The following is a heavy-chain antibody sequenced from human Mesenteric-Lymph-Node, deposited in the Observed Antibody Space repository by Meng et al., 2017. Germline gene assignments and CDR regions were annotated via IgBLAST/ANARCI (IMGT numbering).Heavy chain of an antibody. D-gene: IGHD1-1*01. CDR2: VSPYNGNT. J-gene: IGHJ1*01. V-gene: IGHV1-18*01. CDR1: GYSFTSFG. CDR3: AVTSGTVD. Sequence: ASVKVSCKASGYSFTSFGLNWVRQAPGQGLEWMGWVSPYNGNTKYAQKFQGRVSMTTDTSTSTAYMELTSLTSDDTALYYCAVTSGTVDWGQGTLVTVSS.